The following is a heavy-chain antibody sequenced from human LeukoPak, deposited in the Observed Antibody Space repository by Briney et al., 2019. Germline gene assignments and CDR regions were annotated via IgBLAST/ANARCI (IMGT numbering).Heavy chain of an antibody. CDR2: IYYSGST. CDR3: ARGHDSSGYYSP. J-gene: IGHJ5*02. D-gene: IGHD3-22*01. V-gene: IGHV4-59*12. Sequence: SETLSLTCTVSGGSISSYYWSWIRQTPGKGLEWIGSIYYSGSTYYNPSLKSRVTISVDTSKNQFSLKLSSVTAADTAVYYCARGHDSSGYYSPWGQGTLVTVSS. CDR1: GGSISSYY.